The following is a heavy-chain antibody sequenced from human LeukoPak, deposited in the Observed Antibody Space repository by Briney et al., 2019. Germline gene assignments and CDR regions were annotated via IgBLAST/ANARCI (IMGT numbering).Heavy chain of an antibody. CDR3: ARDPDSSSSFPCNWFDP. CDR1: GFTFSSYG. V-gene: IGHV3-33*01. CDR2: TWYDGTNK. D-gene: IGHD6-13*01. J-gene: IGHJ5*02. Sequence: GRYLRLYCAAYGFTFSSYGMDWVRQAPSKGLVWGAVTWYDGTNKYYADSVKVRFTISRDKSRNTLYLQMNSLRAEDTAVYYCARDPDSSSSFPCNWFDPWGQGTLVTVSS.